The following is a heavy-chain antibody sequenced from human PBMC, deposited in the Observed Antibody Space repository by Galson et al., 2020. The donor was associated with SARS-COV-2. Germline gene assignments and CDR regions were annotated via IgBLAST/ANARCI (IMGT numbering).Heavy chain of an antibody. D-gene: IGHD2-2*01. Sequence: SETLSLTCTVSGGSISSGGYYWSWIRQHPGKGLEWIGYIYYSGSTYYNPSLKSRVTISVDTSKNQFSLKLSSVTAADTAVYYCARARLAGCSTSCYHNYFDYWGQGSLVTVSS. V-gene: IGHV4-31*03. J-gene: IGHJ4*02. CDR1: GGSISSGGYY. CDR3: ARARLAGCSTSCYHNYFDY. CDR2: IYYSGST.